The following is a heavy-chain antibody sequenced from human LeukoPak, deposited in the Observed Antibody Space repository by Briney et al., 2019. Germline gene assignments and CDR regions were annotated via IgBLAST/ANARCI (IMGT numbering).Heavy chain of an antibody. CDR1: GYTFTSYG. Sequence: RASVKVSCKASGYTFTSYGISWVRQAPGQGLEWMGWISAYNGNTNYAQKLQGRVTMTTDTSTSTAYMELRSLRSDDTAVYYCARVNSDSSWSYYYGMDVWGQGTTVTVSS. J-gene: IGHJ6*02. V-gene: IGHV1-18*01. CDR2: ISAYNGNT. CDR3: ARVNSDSSWSYYYGMDV. D-gene: IGHD6-13*01.